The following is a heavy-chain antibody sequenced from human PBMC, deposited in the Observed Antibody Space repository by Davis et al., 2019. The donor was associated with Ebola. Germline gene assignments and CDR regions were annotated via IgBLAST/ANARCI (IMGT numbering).Heavy chain of an antibody. D-gene: IGHD3-10*01. CDR1: GGSISSYY. V-gene: IGHV4-59*12. CDR3: ARDRADRGIDY. CDR2: IYYSGST. J-gene: IGHJ4*02. Sequence: PSETLSLTCTVSGGSISSYYWSWIRQPPGKGLEWIGYIYYSGSTNHNPSLKSRVTISVDTSKNQFSLKLSSVTAADTAVYYCARDRADRGIDYWGQGTLVTVSS.